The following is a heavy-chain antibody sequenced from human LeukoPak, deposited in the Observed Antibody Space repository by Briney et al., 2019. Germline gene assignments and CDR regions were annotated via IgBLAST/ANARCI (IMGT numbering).Heavy chain of an antibody. V-gene: IGHV4-34*01. CDR1: GGSFSGYY. CDR3: ARGLRDSIYYYYMDV. J-gene: IGHJ6*03. D-gene: IGHD3-3*02. Sequence: PSETLSLTCAIYGGSFSGYYWSCIRQPPGKGVEWIGEINHSGSTNYNPSLKSRVTISVYTSKNQFSLKLSSVTAADTAVYYCARGLRDSIYYYYMDVWGKGTTVTVSS. CDR2: INHSGST.